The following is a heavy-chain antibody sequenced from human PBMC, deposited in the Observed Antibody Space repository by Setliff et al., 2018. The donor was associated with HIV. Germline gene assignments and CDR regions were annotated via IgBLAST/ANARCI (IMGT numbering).Heavy chain of an antibody. J-gene: IGHJ4*02. CDR3: ARCLNTEYWSGYSPFDS. V-gene: IGHV3-7*03. Sequence: GGSLSLSCAASGFTFSRHWMSWVRQAPGKGLEWVASIKEDGREEDYVESAKGRFTISRDNVKNLLYLQMYSLRAEDTAVYFCARCLNTEYWSGYSPFDSWGLGSMVTVSS. CDR2: IKEDGREE. D-gene: IGHD3-3*01. CDR1: GFTFSRHW.